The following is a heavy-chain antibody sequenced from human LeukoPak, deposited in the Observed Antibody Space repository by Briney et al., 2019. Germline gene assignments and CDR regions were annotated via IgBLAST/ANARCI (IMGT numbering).Heavy chain of an antibody. Sequence: SETLSLTCTVSGGSISNNYWSWIRQPRGKGLEWIGYIYYSGSTNYNPSLKSRVTISVDTSKNQFSLKLSSVTTADTAVYYCARGISDFQHWGQGTLVTVSS. J-gene: IGHJ1*01. CDR1: GGSISNNY. CDR3: ARGISDFQH. D-gene: IGHD6-19*01. V-gene: IGHV4-59*01. CDR2: IYYSGST.